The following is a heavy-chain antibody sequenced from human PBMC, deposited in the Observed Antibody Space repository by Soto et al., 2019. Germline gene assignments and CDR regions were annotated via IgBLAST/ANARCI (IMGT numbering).Heavy chain of an antibody. J-gene: IGHJ6*02. CDR2: IVVGSGNT. D-gene: IGHD6-19*01. Sequence: GASVKVSCKASGFTFTSSAVQWVRQARGQRLEWIGWIVVGSGNTNYAQKFQERVTITRDMSTSTAYMELSSLRSEDTAVYYCAANPGPWLALDVWGQGSTVTVSS. V-gene: IGHV1-58*01. CDR1: GFTFTSSA. CDR3: AANPGPWLALDV.